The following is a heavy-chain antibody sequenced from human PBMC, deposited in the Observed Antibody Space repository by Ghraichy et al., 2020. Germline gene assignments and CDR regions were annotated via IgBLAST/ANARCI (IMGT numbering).Heavy chain of an antibody. V-gene: IGHV1-69*13. J-gene: IGHJ6*02. CDR1: GGTFSSYA. CDR2: IIPIFGTA. Sequence: SVKVSCKASGGTFSSYAISWVRQAPGQGLEWMGGIIPIFGTANYAQKFQGRVTITADESTSTAYMELSSLRSEDTAVYYCARDLKQQRFHYGMDVWGQGTTVTVSS. CDR3: ARDLKQQRFHYGMDV. D-gene: IGHD6-13*01.